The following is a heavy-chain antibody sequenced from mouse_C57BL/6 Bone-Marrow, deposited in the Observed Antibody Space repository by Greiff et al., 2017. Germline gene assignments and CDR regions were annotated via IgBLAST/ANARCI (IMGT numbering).Heavy chain of an antibody. CDR3: ARRGDPYYFDY. CDR2: ISNGGGRT. Sequence: EVKLVESGGGLVQPGGSLKLSCAASGFTFSDYYMYWVRQTPEKRLEWVAYISNGGGRTYYPDTVKGRFTISRDNANNTLYLQMSRRKSEDTAMYYCARRGDPYYFDYWGQGTTLTVSS. D-gene: IGHD2-13*01. V-gene: IGHV5-12*01. CDR1: GFTFSDYY. J-gene: IGHJ2*01.